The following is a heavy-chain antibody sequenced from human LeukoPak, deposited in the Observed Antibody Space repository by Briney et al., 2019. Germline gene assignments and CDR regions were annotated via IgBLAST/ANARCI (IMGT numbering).Heavy chain of an antibody. CDR1: GYSISSGYY. V-gene: IGHV4-38-2*02. CDR3: ARHYSSGWYPFDY. J-gene: IGHJ4*02. D-gene: IGHD6-19*01. CDR2: IYHSGST. Sequence: KASETLSLTCSVSGYSISSGYYWGCIRQPPGQGLEWIGSIYHSGSTYYNPSLKGRVTISVDTSKNQFSLKLSSVTAADTAVYYCARHYSSGWYPFDYWGQGILVTVSS.